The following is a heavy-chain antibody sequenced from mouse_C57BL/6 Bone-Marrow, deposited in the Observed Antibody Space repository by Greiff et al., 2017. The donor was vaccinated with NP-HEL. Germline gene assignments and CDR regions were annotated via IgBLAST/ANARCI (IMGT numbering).Heavy chain of an antibody. D-gene: IGHD1-1*01. J-gene: IGHJ2*01. CDR1: GFNIKDYY. V-gene: IGHV14-1*01. CDR3: TTRTDDDGSSYGFDY. CDR2: IDPEDGDT. Sequence: EVQLQQSGAELVRPGASVKLSCTASGFNIKDYYMHWVKQRPEQGLEWIGRIDPEDGDTEYAPKFQGKATMTADTSSNTAYLQLSSLTSEDTAVYYCTTRTDDDGSSYGFDYWGQGTTLTVSS.